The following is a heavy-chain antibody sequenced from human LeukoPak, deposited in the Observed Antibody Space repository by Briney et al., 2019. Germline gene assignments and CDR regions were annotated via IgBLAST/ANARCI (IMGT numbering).Heavy chain of an antibody. CDR1: GFTFSRFE. CDR3: VRLKQLVTYFFDY. J-gene: IGHJ4*02. CDR2: ISRGTYI. D-gene: IGHD6-13*01. V-gene: IGHV3-48*03. Sequence: QAGGSLRLSCVASGFTFSRFEMNWVRQAPGKGLEWISHISRGTYIAYADSVKGRFSISRDNAKNSLYLQMNSLRAEDTAVYYCVRLKQLVTYFFDYWGQGTLVTVSS.